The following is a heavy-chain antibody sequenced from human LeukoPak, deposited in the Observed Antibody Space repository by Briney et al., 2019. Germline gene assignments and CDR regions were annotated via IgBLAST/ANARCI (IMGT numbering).Heavy chain of an antibody. D-gene: IGHD3-22*01. J-gene: IGHJ4*02. Sequence: SETLSLTCTVSGGSISSSSYYWGWIRQPPGKGLEWIGSIYYSGSTYYNPSLKSRVTISVDTSKNQFSLKLSSVTAADAAVYYCARRAYYYDSSGSRDYWGQGTLVTVSS. CDR3: ARRAYYYDSSGSRDY. CDR1: GGSISSSSYY. CDR2: IYYSGST. V-gene: IGHV4-39*01.